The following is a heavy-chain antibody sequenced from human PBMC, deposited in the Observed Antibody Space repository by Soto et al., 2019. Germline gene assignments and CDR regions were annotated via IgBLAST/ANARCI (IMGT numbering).Heavy chain of an antibody. CDR3: ETCGAQAC. D-gene: IGHD2-21*01. J-gene: IGHJ4*02. V-gene: IGHV3-11*06. CDR2: ISSSSRYT. Sequence: GGSLRLSRAATVFTFSDHYRSWVRQAPGLGREWVSYISSSSRYTNYADSVKGRFTISRDNAKNALYLQMNSLRAEDTAGYNYETCGAQACWGQGTPVTVSS. CDR1: VFTFSDHY.